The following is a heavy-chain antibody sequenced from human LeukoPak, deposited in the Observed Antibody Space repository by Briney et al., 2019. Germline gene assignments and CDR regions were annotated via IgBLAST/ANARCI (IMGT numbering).Heavy chain of an antibody. CDR1: GFIFSSYS. D-gene: IGHD3-10*01. J-gene: IGHJ4*02. CDR2: ISSSSSYI. CDR3: ARIWFGEFDY. Sequence: GGSLRLSCAASGFIFSSYSMNWVRQAPGKGLEWVSSISSSSSYIFYADSVKGRFTISRDNAKHSLYLQMNNERAEDPAVYYCARIWFGEFDYWGQGTLVTVSS. V-gene: IGHV3-21*01.